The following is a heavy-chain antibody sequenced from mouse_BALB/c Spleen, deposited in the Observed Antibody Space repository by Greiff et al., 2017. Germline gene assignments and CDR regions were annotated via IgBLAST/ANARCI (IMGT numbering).Heavy chain of an antibody. CDR2: ISSGGSYT. J-gene: IGHJ2*01. CDR1: GFTFSSYG. D-gene: IGHD1-1*02. Sequence: EVKLVESGGDLVKPGGSLKLSCAASGFTFSSYGMSWVRQTPDKRLEWVATISSGGSYTYYPDSVKGRFTISRDNAKNTLYLQMSSLKSEDTAMYYCARLGGYFDDWGQGTTLTVSS. V-gene: IGHV5-6*01. CDR3: ARLGGYFDD.